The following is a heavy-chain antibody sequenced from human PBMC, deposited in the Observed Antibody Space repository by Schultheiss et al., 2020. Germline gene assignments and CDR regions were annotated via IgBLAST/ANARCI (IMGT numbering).Heavy chain of an antibody. CDR1: GVTFSDYW. J-gene: IGHJ4*02. Sequence: GESLKISCAASGVTFSDYWMTWVRQAPGKGLEWVSYMSSSGSTIYYVDSVKGRFTISRDNAKNSLYLQMNSLRAEDTAIYYCARGTGELDYWGQGTLVTVSS. D-gene: IGHD3-10*01. CDR3: ARGTGELDY. V-gene: IGHV3-11*01. CDR2: MSSSGSTI.